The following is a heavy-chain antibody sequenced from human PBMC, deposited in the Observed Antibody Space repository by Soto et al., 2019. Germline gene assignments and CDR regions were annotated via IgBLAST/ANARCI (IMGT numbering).Heavy chain of an antibody. J-gene: IGHJ3*01. CDR3: AREGILGLFDAYDL. CDR1: VFTSSG. V-gene: IGHV1-18*04. CDR2: ISTHNGNT. Sequence: QDQLVQSGAEVKKPGASVKVSCKASVFTSSGISWVRQAPGQRLEWMGWISTHNGNTIYAQKFQGRVIMTMDTSTTTVYMELRSLRPNDTAVYLCAREGILGLFDAYDLWGQGTMVTVSS. D-gene: IGHD3-3*01.